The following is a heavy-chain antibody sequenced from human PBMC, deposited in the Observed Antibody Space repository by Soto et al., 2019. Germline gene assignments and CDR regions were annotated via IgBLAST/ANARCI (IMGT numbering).Heavy chain of an antibody. CDR3: ARDSSGWFRQYYYSGTAV. CDR2: TYYRSKWYY. J-gene: IGHJ6*02. Sequence: VTLPISGDKGSSNNATWNWSRQSPSRGLEWLGRTYYRSKWYYDYAVSVKSRITINPDTSKNQFSLQLNSMTPDDTAVYYCARDSSGWFRQYYYSGTAVWGHGTTVTVS. V-gene: IGHV6-1*01. CDR1: GDKGSSNNAT. D-gene: IGHD6-19*01.